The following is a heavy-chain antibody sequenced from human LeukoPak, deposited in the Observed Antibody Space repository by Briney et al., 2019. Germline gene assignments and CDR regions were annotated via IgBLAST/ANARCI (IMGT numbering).Heavy chain of an antibody. Sequence: GGSLRLSCAASGFTFSSHSMNWVRQAPGKGLEWVSSISSSSRYIYCADSVKGRFTISRDNAKNSLYLQMNSLRAEDTAVYYCARRYCSGGSRYTDYWGQGTLVTVSS. CDR1: GFTFSSHS. D-gene: IGHD2-15*01. J-gene: IGHJ4*02. V-gene: IGHV3-21*01. CDR3: ARRYCSGGSRYTDY. CDR2: ISSSSRYI.